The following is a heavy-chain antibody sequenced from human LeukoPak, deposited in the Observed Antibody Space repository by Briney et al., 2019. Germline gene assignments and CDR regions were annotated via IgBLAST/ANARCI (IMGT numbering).Heavy chain of an antibody. CDR3: ARETPPEKVDAFDI. D-gene: IGHD1-14*01. J-gene: IGHJ3*02. CDR1: GYTFSTYG. CDR2: INPSGGST. Sequence: ASVKVSCKASGYTFSTYGISWVRQAPGQGLEWMGIINPSGGSTSYAQKFQGRVTMTRDTSTSTVYMELSSLRSEDTAVYYCARETPPEKVDAFDIWGQGTMVTVSS. V-gene: IGHV1-46*01.